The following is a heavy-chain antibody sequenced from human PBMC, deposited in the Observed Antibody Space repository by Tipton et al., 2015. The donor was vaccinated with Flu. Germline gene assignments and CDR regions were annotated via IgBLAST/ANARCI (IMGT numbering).Heavy chain of an antibody. V-gene: IGHV5-51*03. D-gene: IGHD4/OR15-4a*01. CDR2: IYPGDSNT. CDR3: GAMVETRGFHALDV. Sequence: VQLVQSGPEVKKPGESLKISCRDTGDRDRFTYYWIGWVRQMSGKGLEWMGIIYPGDSNTGYDPPFQGQITISVDKSISTAYLQWNSLKASDSAMYYCGAMVETRGFHALDVWGQGTAVTVSS. J-gene: IGHJ6*02. CDR1: GDRDRFTYYW.